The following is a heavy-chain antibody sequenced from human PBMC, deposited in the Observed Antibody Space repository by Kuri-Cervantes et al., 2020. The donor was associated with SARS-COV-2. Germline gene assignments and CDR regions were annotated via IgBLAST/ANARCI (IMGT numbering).Heavy chain of an antibody. CDR3: AKHAMVRGVIITKAGGTDY. D-gene: IGHD3-10*01. CDR1: GFTFSSYA. V-gene: IGHV3-23*01. CDR2: ISGSGGST. J-gene: IGHJ4*02. Sequence: GGSLRLSCAASGFTFSSYAMSWVRQAPGKGLEWVSAISGSGGSTYYADSVKGRFTIPRDNSKNTLYLQMNSLRAEDTAVYYCAKHAMVRGVIITKAGGTDYWGQGTLVTVSS.